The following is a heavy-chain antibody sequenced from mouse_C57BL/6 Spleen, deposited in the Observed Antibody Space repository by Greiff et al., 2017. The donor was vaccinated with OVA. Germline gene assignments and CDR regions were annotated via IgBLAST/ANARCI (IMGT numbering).Heavy chain of an antibody. D-gene: IGHD3-1*01. CDR1: GYTFTDYN. V-gene: IGHV1-22*01. Sequence: VQLQQSGPELVKPGASVKMSCKASGYTFTDYNMPWVKQSHGKSLEWIGYINPNNGGTSYNQKFKGKATLTVNKSSSTAYMERRSLTSEDSAVYYCARSGLRGYYFAYWGQGTTLTVSS. J-gene: IGHJ2*01. CDR3: ARSGLRGYYFAY. CDR2: INPNNGGT.